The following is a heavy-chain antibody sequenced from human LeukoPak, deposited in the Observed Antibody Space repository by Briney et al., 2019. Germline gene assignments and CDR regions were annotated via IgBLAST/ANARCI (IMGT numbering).Heavy chain of an antibody. D-gene: IGHD1-26*01. CDR3: ARWEIRGAAHKLDY. V-gene: IGHV3-7*01. Sequence: GGSLRLSCVASGFTLSSHWMSWVRQAPGKGLEWVANINQDGSAKYFVDSVKGRFAISRDNAKNSMYLQMNSLRAEDTAVYYCARWEIRGAAHKLDYWGQGTLVTVSS. J-gene: IGHJ4*02. CDR2: INQDGSAK. CDR1: GFTLSSHW.